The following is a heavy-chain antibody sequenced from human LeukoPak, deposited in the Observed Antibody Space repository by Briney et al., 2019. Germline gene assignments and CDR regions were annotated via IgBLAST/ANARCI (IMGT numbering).Heavy chain of an antibody. Sequence: PSETLSRTCTVSGGSISSYYWSWIRQPPGKGLEWIGYIYYSGSTNYNPSLKSRVTISVDTSKNQFSLKLSSVTAADTAVYYCAASVWGSYRSFDYWGQGTLVTVSS. D-gene: IGHD3-16*02. CDR2: IYYSGST. CDR3: AASVWGSYRSFDY. V-gene: IGHV4-59*01. CDR1: GGSISSYY. J-gene: IGHJ4*02.